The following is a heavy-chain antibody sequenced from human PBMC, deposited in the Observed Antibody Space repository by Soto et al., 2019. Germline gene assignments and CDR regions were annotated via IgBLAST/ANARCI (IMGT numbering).Heavy chain of an antibody. CDR2: ISGSGGST. V-gene: IGHV3-23*01. J-gene: IGHJ4*02. CDR1: GFTFSSYA. Sequence: GGSLRLSCAASGFTFSSYAMSWVRQAPGKGLEWVSAISGSGGSTYYADSVKGRFTISRDNSRNTLYLQMNSLRAEDSAVYYCAKDHYYDSSGYFANWGQGTLVTVSS. CDR3: AKDHYYDSSGYFAN. D-gene: IGHD3-22*01.